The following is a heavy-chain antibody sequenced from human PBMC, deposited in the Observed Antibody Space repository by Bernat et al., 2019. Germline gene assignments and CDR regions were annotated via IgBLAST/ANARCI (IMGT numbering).Heavy chain of an antibody. Sequence: EVQLVESGGGLVKPGGSLRLSCAASGFTFSSYSMNWVRQAPGKGLAWVSSISSSSSYIYYADSVKGRFTISRDNAKNSLYLQMNSLRAEDTAVYYCARTYDFWSGYYTEPFDYWGQGTLVTVSS. V-gene: IGHV3-21*01. D-gene: IGHD3-3*01. J-gene: IGHJ4*02. CDR3: ARTYDFWSGYYTEPFDY. CDR1: GFTFSSYS. CDR2: ISSSSSYI.